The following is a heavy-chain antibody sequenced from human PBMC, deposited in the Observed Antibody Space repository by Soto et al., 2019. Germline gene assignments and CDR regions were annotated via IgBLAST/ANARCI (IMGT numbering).Heavy chain of an antibody. J-gene: IGHJ4*02. CDR1: GGSITTYY. Sequence: SGTLSLTCTVSGGSITTYYWSWIRQPPGKGLEWIGYIYDSGSTKYNPSLKSRVTMSVDTSKNQFSLNLSSVTAADTAAYYCARDRNYGGADYWGQGTLVTVSS. CDR2: IYDSGST. V-gene: IGHV4-59*01. CDR3: ARDRNYGGADY. D-gene: IGHD3-10*01.